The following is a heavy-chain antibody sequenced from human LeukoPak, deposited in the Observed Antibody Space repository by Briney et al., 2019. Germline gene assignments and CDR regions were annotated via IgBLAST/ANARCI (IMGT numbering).Heavy chain of an antibody. CDR2: IYSGGST. V-gene: IGHV3-53*01. CDR3: AGGYSYGYSAPFDY. Sequence: GGSLRLSCAASGFTVSSNYRSWVRQAPGKGLEWVSVIYSGGSTYYADSVKGRFTISRDNSKNTLYLQMNSLRAEDTAVYYCAGGYSYGYSAPFDYWGQGTLVTVSS. CDR1: GFTVSSNY. J-gene: IGHJ4*02. D-gene: IGHD5-18*01.